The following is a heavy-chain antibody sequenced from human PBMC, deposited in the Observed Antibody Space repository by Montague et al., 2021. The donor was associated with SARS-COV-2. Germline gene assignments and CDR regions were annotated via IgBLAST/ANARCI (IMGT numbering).Heavy chain of an antibody. Sequence: TLSLTCTVSGGSISSGGYYWSWIRQHPGKGLEWIGYIYYGGSTYYNPSLKSRVTISVDTSKNQFSLKLSSVTAADTAVYYCARVHIVVVTAMRYFDLWGRGTLVTVSS. CDR2: IYYGGST. J-gene: IGHJ2*01. CDR3: ARVHIVVVTAMRYFDL. V-gene: IGHV4-31*03. CDR1: GGSISSGGYY. D-gene: IGHD2-21*02.